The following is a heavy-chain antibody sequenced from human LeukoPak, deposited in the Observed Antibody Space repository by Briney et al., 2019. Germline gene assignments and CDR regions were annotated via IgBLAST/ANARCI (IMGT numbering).Heavy chain of an antibody. Sequence: ASVKVSCKASGYTFSNYGITWVRQAPGQGLQWMGWISAYNDNTNYAQKFQGRVTMTTDTSTSTAYMELSRLRSDDTAVYYCAPTNDYYYYFDYWGQGTLVTVSS. D-gene: IGHD2-8*01. J-gene: IGHJ4*02. CDR2: ISAYNDNT. CDR1: GYTFSNYG. CDR3: APTNDYYYYFDY. V-gene: IGHV1-18*01.